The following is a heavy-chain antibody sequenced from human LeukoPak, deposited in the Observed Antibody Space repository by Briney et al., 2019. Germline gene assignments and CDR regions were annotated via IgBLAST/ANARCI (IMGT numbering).Heavy chain of an antibody. CDR2: IYSCGST. Sequence: PGGSLRLSCAASGFTVSSNYMSWVRQAPGKGLEWVSVIYSCGSTYYADSVKGRFTIPRDNSKNTLYLQMNSLRAEDTAVYYCAKEDGFQLRHFYYYGMDVWGQGTTVTVSS. J-gene: IGHJ6*02. D-gene: IGHD3-10*01. CDR1: GFTVSSNY. CDR3: AKEDGFQLRHFYYYGMDV. V-gene: IGHV3-66*03.